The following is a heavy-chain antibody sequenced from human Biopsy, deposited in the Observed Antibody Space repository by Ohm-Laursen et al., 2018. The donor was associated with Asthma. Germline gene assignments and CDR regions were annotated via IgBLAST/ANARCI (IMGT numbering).Heavy chain of an antibody. D-gene: IGHD1-1*01. Sequence: ASVKVSCKASDYIFPRYYISWVRQAPGQGLEWVGWISVYNGDTNSAQKLQDRATLTTDTYTDTAYMELRSLRSDDTAVYYCARRSYNWDDIDSWSQGTLVTVSS. J-gene: IGHJ4*02. CDR2: ISVYNGDT. CDR1: DYIFPRYY. CDR3: ARRSYNWDDIDS. V-gene: IGHV1-18*01.